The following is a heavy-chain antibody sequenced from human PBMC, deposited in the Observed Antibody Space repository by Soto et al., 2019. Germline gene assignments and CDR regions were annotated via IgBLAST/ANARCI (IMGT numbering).Heavy chain of an antibody. CDR2: IYSGGST. J-gene: IGHJ6*03. CDR3: ARDRLIAAEVYYYYMDV. D-gene: IGHD6-13*01. Sequence: EVQLVESGGGLVQPGGSLRLSCAASGFTVSSNYMSWVRQAPGKGLEWVSVIYSGGSTYYADSVKGRFTISRDNSKNTLYLQMNSLRAEDTAVYHCARDRLIAAEVYYYYMDVWGKGTTVTVSS. CDR1: GFTVSSNY. V-gene: IGHV3-66*01.